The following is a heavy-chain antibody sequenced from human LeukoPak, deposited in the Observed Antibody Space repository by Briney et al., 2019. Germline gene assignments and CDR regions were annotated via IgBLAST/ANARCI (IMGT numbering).Heavy chain of an antibody. D-gene: IGHD3-9*01. V-gene: IGHV3-33*01. Sequence: GGSLRLSCAASGFTFSSYGMHWVRQAPGKGLEWVAVIWYDGSNKYYADSVKGRFTISRDNSKNTLYLQMNSLRAEDTAVYYCARDRERYFDWLLSPYCYYGMDVWGQGTTVTVSS. CDR2: IWYDGSNK. CDR3: ARDRERYFDWLLSPYCYYGMDV. J-gene: IGHJ6*02. CDR1: GFTFSSYG.